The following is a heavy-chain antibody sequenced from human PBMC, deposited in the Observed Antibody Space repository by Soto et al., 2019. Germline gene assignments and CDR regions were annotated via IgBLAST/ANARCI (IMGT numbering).Heavy chain of an antibody. CDR3: ATEVVYDFWSGYYNGY. J-gene: IGHJ4*02. Sequence: GASVKVSCKVCGYTLTELSMHWVRQAPGKGLEWMGGFDPEDGETIYAQKFQGRVTMTEDTSTDTAYMELSSLRSEDTAVYYCATEVVYDFWSGYYNGYWGQGTLVTVSS. CDR1: GYTLTELS. CDR2: FDPEDGET. V-gene: IGHV1-24*01. D-gene: IGHD3-3*01.